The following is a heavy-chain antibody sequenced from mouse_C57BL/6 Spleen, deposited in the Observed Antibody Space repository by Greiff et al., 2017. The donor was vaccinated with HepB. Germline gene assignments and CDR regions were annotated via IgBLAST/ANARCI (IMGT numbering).Heavy chain of an antibody. Sequence: QVQLQQSGAELMKPGASVKLSCKATGYTFTGYWIEWVKQRPGHGLEWIGEILPGSGSTNYTEKFKGKATFTADTSSNTAYMQLSSLTTEDSAIYYCARGKYYSQMDYAMDYWGQGTTVTVSS. CDR3: ARGKYYSQMDYAMDY. J-gene: IGHJ4*01. D-gene: IGHD2-12*01. V-gene: IGHV1-9*01. CDR1: GYTFTGYW. CDR2: ILPGSGST.